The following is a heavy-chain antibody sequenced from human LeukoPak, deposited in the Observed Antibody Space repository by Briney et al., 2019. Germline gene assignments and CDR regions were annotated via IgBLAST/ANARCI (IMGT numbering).Heavy chain of an antibody. CDR3: AKDGGRAAAGTVDS. D-gene: IGHD6-13*01. Sequence: GGSLRLSCAASGFTFSNYAMHWVRQAPGKGLEWVAVVSSDGNSKYYADSMKGRFTISRDNSKNTLYLQINSLRADDAAVFYCAKDGGRAAAGTVDSWGQGALVTVSS. CDR1: GFTFSNYA. V-gene: IGHV3-30*18. J-gene: IGHJ4*02. CDR2: VSSDGNSK.